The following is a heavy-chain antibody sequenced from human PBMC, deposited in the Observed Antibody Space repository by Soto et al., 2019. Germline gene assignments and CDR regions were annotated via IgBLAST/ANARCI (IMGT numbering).Heavy chain of an antibody. CDR1: GYIFTTYG. Sequence: QVQLVQSGAEVKEPGASVKVSCKASGYIFTTYGISWVRQAPGQGPEWMGWISPYNGNTNYAQKLQGRVTMTTDTSTSTAYMELRSLRSDDTALYYCARVAPQSSHFDYWGQGTLVTVSS. V-gene: IGHV1-18*01. J-gene: IGHJ4*02. CDR2: ISPYNGNT. CDR3: ARVAPQSSHFDY. D-gene: IGHD3-16*02.